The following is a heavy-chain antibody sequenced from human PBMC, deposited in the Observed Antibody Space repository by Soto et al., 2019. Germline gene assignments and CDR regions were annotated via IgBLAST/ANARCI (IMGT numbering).Heavy chain of an antibody. CDR2: LSGTGIST. CDR1: GFTFSGYA. D-gene: IGHD3-22*01. J-gene: IGHJ4*02. Sequence: GGSLRLSCAASGFTFSGYAMNWVRQAPGKGLEWVSALSGTGISTYYADTVKGRFTISRDNSRNTLHLQMSSLRAEDTAVYYCATTYDSSGYDYWGQGTLVTVSS. CDR3: ATTYDSSGYDY. V-gene: IGHV3-23*01.